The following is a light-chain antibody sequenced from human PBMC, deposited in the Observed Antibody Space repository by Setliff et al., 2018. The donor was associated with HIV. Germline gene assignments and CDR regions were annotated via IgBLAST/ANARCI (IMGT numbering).Light chain of an antibody. J-gene: IGLJ1*01. Sequence: QSALTQPASVSGSPGQSITISCSGTSSDVGSYNFVSWYQHHPGKAPKLMIYEVSKRPSGVSNRFSGSKSGNTASLTISGLQAEDEADYYCCSYAGSSTYVFGTGTKVTVL. CDR2: EVS. CDR1: SSDVGSYNF. CDR3: CSYAGSSTYV. V-gene: IGLV2-23*02.